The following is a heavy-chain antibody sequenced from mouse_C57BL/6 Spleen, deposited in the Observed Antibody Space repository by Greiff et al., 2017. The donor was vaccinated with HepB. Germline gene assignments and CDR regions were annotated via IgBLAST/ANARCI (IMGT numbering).Heavy chain of an antibody. CDR2: IYPGDGDT. CDR1: GYAFSSSW. V-gene: IGHV1-82*01. D-gene: IGHD2-4*01. CDR3: ARSDDYPYYAMDY. J-gene: IGHJ4*01. Sequence: QVQLQQSGPELVKPGASVKISCKASGYAFSSSWMNWVKQRPGKGLEWIGRIYPGDGDTNYNGKFKGKATLTADKSSSTAYMQLSSLTSEDSAVYCCARSDDYPYYAMDYWGQGTSVTVSS.